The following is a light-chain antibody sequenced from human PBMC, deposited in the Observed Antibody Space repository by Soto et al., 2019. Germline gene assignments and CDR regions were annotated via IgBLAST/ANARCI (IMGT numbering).Light chain of an antibody. CDR3: CSSTPTSTLV. J-gene: IGLJ1*01. CDR1: SSDVGGYNY. V-gene: IGLV2-14*01. Sequence: QSALTQPASVSGSPGQSIAISCTGTSSDVGGYNYVSWYQQHPRKAPKLMLYEVSNRPSGVSSRFSGSKSGSAASLTISGLQAEDEGGCYCCSSTPTSTLVFGTGTKLTVL. CDR2: EVS.